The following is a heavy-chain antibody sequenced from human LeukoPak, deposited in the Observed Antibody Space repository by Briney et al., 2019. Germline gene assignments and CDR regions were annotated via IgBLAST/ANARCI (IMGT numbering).Heavy chain of an antibody. V-gene: IGHV1-69*05. CDR2: IIPIFGTA. J-gene: IGHJ6*03. CDR3: ARDNSRFGEMYYYMDV. CDR1: GGTFSSYA. D-gene: IGHD3-10*01. Sequence: ASVKVSCKASGGTFSSYAISWVRQAPGQGLEWMGGIIPIFGTANYAQKFQGRVTITTDESTCTAYMELSSLRSEDTAVYYCARDNSRFGEMYYYMDVWGKGTTVTVSS.